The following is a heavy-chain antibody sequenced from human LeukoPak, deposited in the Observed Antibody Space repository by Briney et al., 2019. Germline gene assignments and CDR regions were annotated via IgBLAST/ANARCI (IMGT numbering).Heavy chain of an antibody. V-gene: IGHV3-21*01. CDR2: ISSSSSYI. CDR3: ARWDYGGNYYYHGMDV. CDR1: GFTFSSYS. Sequence: GGSLRLSCAASGFTFSSYSMNWVRQAPGKGLEWVSSISSSSSYIYYADSVKGRFTISRDNAKNSLYLQMNSLRAEDTAVYYCARWDYGGNYYYHGMDVWGQGTTVTVSS. D-gene: IGHD4-23*01. J-gene: IGHJ6*02.